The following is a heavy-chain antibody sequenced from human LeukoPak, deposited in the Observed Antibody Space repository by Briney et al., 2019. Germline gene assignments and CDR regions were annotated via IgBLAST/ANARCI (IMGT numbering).Heavy chain of an antibody. CDR2: IYYSGST. D-gene: IGHD2-2*01. CDR3: ARMNDIVVVPAASPGDWFDP. Sequence: SETLSLTCTVSGGSISSYYWSWIRQPPGKGLEWIGYIYYSGSTNYNPSLKSRVTISVDTSKNQFSLKLSSVTAADTAVYYCARMNDIVVVPAASPGDWFDPWGQGTLVTVSS. V-gene: IGHV4-59*01. J-gene: IGHJ5*02. CDR1: GGSISSYY.